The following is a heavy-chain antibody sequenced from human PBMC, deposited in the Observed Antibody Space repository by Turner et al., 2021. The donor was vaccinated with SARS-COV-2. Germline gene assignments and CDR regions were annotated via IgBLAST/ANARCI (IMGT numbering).Heavy chain of an antibody. V-gene: IGHV3-30*18. Sequence: QVQLVESGGGVVPPGRSLRLSGAASGFTFSNYGVHWVRQAPGKGLEWVAVISYDGSNKYYADSVKGRFTISRDNSKNTLYLQMNSLRAEDTAVYYCAKSGGMYCSGGNCYSSYFDYWGQGTLVTVSS. CDR2: ISYDGSNK. CDR1: GFTFSNYG. D-gene: IGHD2-15*01. CDR3: AKSGGMYCSGGNCYSSYFDY. J-gene: IGHJ4*02.